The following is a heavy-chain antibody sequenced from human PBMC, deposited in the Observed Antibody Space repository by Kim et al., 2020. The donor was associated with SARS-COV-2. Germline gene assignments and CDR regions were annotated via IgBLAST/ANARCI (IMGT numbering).Heavy chain of an antibody. CDR2: ITASGGDT. J-gene: IGHJ4*02. D-gene: IGHD4-17*01. V-gene: IGHV3-23*01. CDR3: ADLGDYAGF. Sequence: GGSLRLSCAASGFTFSTYSMSWVRQAPGKGLEWVSAITASGGDTHYADSVKGRFTISRENSKNTLYLQMNSLRAEDTAVYYCADLGDYAGFWGQGTLVT. CDR1: GFTFSTYS.